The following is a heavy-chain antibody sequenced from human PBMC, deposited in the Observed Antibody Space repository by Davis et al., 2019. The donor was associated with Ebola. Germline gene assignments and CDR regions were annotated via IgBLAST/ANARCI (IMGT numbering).Heavy chain of an antibody. CDR3: ARESRGDFDY. Sequence: GEPLKISCTASGFTFSTYDMHWVRQVTGIGLEWVSGIGTAGDTDYSGSVKGRFTISRENARNSLYLQMNSLRAGDTAVYYCARESRGDFDYWGQGTLVTVSS. J-gene: IGHJ4*02. CDR1: GFTFSTYD. V-gene: IGHV3-13*01. CDR2: IGTAGDT.